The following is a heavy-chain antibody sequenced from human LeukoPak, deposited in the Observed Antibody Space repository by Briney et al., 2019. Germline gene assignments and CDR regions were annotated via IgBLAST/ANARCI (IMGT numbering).Heavy chain of an antibody. D-gene: IGHD3-16*02. V-gene: IGHV4-59*08. CDR2: IYYSGST. CDR1: GGSISSYY. J-gene: IGHJ4*02. CDR3: ARGTVGFYDYVWGSYRPYFDY. Sequence: SETLSLTCTVSGGSISSYYWSWIRQPPGKGLEWIGYIYYSGSTNYNPSLKSRVTISVDTSKNQFSLKLSSVTAADTAVYYCARGTVGFYDYVWGSYRPYFDYWGQGTLVTVSS.